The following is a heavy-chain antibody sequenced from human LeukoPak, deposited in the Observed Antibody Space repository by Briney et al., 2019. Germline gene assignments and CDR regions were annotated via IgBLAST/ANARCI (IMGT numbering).Heavy chain of an antibody. V-gene: IGHV1-69*04. CDR3: ARDNPRHFWSNFDY. CDR1: GGTFSSYT. J-gene: IGHJ4*02. CDR2: IIPILGIA. Sequence: SVKVSCKASGGTFSSYTISWVRQAPGQGLEWMGRIIPILGIANYAQKFQGRVTITADKSTSTAYMELSSLRSEDTAVYYRARDNPRHFWSNFDYWGQGTLVTVSS. D-gene: IGHD3-3*02.